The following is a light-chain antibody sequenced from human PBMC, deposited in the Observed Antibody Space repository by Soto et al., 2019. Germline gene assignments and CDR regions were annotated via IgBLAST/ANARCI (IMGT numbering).Light chain of an antibody. CDR3: QQYNNWPPIT. CDR1: QSAGSN. V-gene: IGKV3-15*01. J-gene: IGKJ5*01. Sequence: DIVMTQSPATLSVSPGERATLSCRASQSAGSNLAWYQQKPGQAPRLLIYGAFIRATGIPARFSGSGSGTEFTLTISSLQSEDFAVYCCQQYNNWPPITFGQGTRLEIK. CDR2: GAF.